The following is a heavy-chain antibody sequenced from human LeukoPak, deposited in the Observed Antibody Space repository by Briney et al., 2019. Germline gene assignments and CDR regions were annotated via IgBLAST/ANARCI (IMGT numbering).Heavy chain of an antibody. D-gene: IGHD3-22*01. CDR2: ISGSGGST. Sequence: GGSLRLSCAASGFTFSSYAMSWVRQAPGKGLEWVSAISGSGGSTYYADSVKGRFTISRHNSKNTLYLQMNSLRAEDTAVYYCARERGDSKDAFDIWGQGTMVTVSS. V-gene: IGHV3-23*01. CDR1: GFTFSSYA. J-gene: IGHJ3*02. CDR3: ARERGDSKDAFDI.